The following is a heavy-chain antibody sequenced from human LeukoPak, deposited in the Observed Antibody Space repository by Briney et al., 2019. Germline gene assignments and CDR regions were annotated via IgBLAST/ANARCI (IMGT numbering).Heavy chain of an antibody. Sequence: GGSLRLSCAASGFTFSSYGMSWVRQAPGKGLEWVSAISGSGGSTYYADSVKGRFTISRDNSKNTLYLQMNSLRAEDTAVYYCAKEAGRDYGSGSYLVAYWGQGALVTVSS. CDR2: ISGSGGST. CDR1: GFTFSSYG. V-gene: IGHV3-23*01. CDR3: AKEAGRDYGSGSYLVAY. D-gene: IGHD3-10*01. J-gene: IGHJ4*02.